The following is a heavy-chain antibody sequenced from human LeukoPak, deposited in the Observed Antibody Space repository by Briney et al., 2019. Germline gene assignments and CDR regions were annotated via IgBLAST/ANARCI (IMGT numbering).Heavy chain of an antibody. CDR3: ARDRWLGY. Sequence: SETLSLTCTVSGGSISSYYWSWVRQPPGKGLEWIGYIYYSGSTNYNPSLTSRVTISVDTSKNQFSLKVSSVTAADTAVYYCARDRWLGYWGQGTLVTVSS. V-gene: IGHV4-59*01. D-gene: IGHD5-18*01. CDR2: IYYSGST. J-gene: IGHJ4*02. CDR1: GGSISSYY.